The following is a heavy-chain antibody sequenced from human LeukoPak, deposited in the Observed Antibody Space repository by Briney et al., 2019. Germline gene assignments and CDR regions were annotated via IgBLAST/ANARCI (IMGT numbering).Heavy chain of an antibody. CDR3: AKDSSQGGDYSDS. CDR2: INGSGVIT. CDR1: EFTFSKYA. V-gene: IGHV3-23*01. Sequence: PGGSLRLSCAASEFTFSKYAMNWVRQAPGKGLGWVSGINGSGVITFYADSVKGRFTISRDNSKNTLYLQMNSLRAEDTAIYYCAKDSSQGGDYSDSWGQGTLVTVSS. J-gene: IGHJ4*02. D-gene: IGHD3-16*01.